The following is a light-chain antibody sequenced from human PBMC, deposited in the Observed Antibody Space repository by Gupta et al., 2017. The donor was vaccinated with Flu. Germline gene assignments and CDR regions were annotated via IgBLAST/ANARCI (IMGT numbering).Light chain of an antibody. V-gene: IGKV3-15*01. CDR2: DAS. J-gene: IGKJ5*01. CDR3: QQYDNWPRGT. CDR1: QSINNN. Sequence: EIVMTQSPATLSVSPGERATLSCRASQSINNNLAWYQQRPGQAPRLLIYDASARVTGIPARFSGSGSGTEFTLTISSLQSEDFAVYLCQQYDNWPRGTFGQGTRLEIK.